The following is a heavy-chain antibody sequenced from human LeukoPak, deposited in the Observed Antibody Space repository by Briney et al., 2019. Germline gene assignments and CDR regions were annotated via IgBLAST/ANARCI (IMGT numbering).Heavy chain of an antibody. Sequence: GGSLRLSCAASGFTFAIHAMTWVRQAPGKGLEWVSGISGDGASTHYAESVKGQFTISRDNSQNTLFLQMNSLRAEDTAVYYCARGLIYSPNWFDPWGQGTLVTVSS. V-gene: IGHV3-23*01. CDR3: ARGLIYSPNWFDP. D-gene: IGHD4-11*01. CDR2: ISGDGAST. CDR1: GFTFAIHA. J-gene: IGHJ5*02.